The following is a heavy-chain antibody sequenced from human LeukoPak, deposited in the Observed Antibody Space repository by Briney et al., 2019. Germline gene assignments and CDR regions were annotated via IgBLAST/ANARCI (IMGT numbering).Heavy chain of an antibody. CDR1: GFTFGGHD. D-gene: IGHD5-18*01. CDR3: VREARGYHYTYFDY. V-gene: IGHV3-13*01. CDR2: VSAGHHA. Sequence: GGSLRLSCIASGFTFGGHDMHWVRQTTGDGLEWVAAVSAGHHAFYAGSVKGRFTVSREDAKNSLYIQMNSLRAGDTAVYYCVREARGYHYTYFDYGGQGSLVTVSS. J-gene: IGHJ4*02.